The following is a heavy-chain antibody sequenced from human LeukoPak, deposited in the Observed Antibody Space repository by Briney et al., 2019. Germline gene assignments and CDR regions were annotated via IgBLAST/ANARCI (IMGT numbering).Heavy chain of an antibody. CDR2: IIPIFGTA. CDR3: ATCPPYYYYYYMDV. CDR1: GGTFSSYA. Sequence: SVKVSCKASGGTFSSYAISWVRQAPGQGLEWMGRIIPIFGTASYAQKFQGRVTITTDESTSTAYMELSSLRSEDTAVYYCATCPPYYYYYYMDVWGKGTTVTVSS. V-gene: IGHV1-69*05. J-gene: IGHJ6*03.